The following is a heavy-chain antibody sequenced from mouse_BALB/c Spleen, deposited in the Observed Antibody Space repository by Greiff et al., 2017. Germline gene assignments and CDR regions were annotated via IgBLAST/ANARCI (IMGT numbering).Heavy chain of an antibody. V-gene: IGHV1-63*02. CDR2: IYPGGGYT. Sequence: QVQLQQSGAELVRPGTSVKISCKASGYTFTNYWLGWVKQRPGHGLEWIGDIYPGGGYTNYNEKFKGKATLTADTSSSTAYMQLSSLTNEDSAVYYCTRGMIGYAMDYWGQGTSVTVSS. CDR3: TRGMIGYAMDY. J-gene: IGHJ4*01. D-gene: IGHD2-4*01. CDR1: GYTFTNYW.